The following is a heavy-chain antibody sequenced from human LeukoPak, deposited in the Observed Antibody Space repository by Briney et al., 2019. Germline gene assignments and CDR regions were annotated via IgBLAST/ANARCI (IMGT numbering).Heavy chain of an antibody. J-gene: IGHJ2*01. CDR2: INDHGSST. CDR1: GFTFSSYW. CDR3: ARDLQATVTTKGWGFDL. D-gene: IGHD4-17*01. V-gene: IGHV3-74*01. Sequence: PGGSLRLSCAASGFTFSSYWMHWVRQAPGKGLVWVSRINDHGSSTNYADPVKGRFTISRDDAKNTLYLQMNSLRAEDTAVYYCARDLQATVTTKGWGFDLWGRGTPVTVSS.